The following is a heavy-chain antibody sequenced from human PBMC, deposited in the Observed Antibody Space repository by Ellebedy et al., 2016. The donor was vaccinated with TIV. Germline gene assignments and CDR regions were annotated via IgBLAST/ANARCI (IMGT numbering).Heavy chain of an antibody. J-gene: IGHJ4*02. CDR1: GGTFSSYA. CDR3: ARYVEMATITVDY. CDR2: IIPIFGTA. D-gene: IGHD5-24*01. V-gene: IGHV1-69*13. Sequence: SVKVSXXASGGTFSSYAISWVRQAPGQGLEWMGGIIPIFGTANYAQKFQGRVTITADESTSTAYMELRSLRSDDTAVYYCARYVEMATITVDYWGQGTLVTVSS.